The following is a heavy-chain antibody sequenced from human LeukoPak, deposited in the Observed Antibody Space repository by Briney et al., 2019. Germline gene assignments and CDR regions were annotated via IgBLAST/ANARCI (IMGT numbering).Heavy chain of an antibody. Sequence: SEILSLTCAVYGGSFSGYSWNWIRQPPVKGLEWIGEINHSGGTNYNPSLKSRVTISVDTSKKQFSLKLSSVTAADTAVYYCARGVDYYGVWGQGTLVTVSS. J-gene: IGHJ4*02. CDR3: ARGVDYYGV. CDR1: GGSFSGYS. CDR2: INHSGGT. V-gene: IGHV4-34*01. D-gene: IGHD3-10*01.